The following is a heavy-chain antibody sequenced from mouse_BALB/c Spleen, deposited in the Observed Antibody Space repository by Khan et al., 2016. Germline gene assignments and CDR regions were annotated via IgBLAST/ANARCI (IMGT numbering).Heavy chain of an antibody. Sequence: QIQLVQSGPELKKPGKTVKLSCKASGYTFTNYGMSWVKQAPGKGLKWMGWINTYSGESTYADDFKGRFAFSLETSANTAYLQINNLKNEDTATYCCARYRYYYGSSRYFDVWGAGTTVTVSS. J-gene: IGHJ1*01. CDR2: INTYSGES. D-gene: IGHD1-1*01. V-gene: IGHV9-3-1*01. CDR3: ARYRYYYGSSRYFDV. CDR1: GYTFTNYG.